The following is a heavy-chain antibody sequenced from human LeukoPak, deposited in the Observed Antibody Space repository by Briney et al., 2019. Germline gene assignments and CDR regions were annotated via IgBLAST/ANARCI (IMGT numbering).Heavy chain of an antibody. Sequence: SETLSLTCAVYGGSFSGYYWSWIRQPPGKGLEWIGEINHSGSTNYNPSLESRVTISVDTSKNQFSLKLSSVTAADTAVYYCARGLDYDSSGYIDYWGQGTLVTVSS. CDR2: INHSGST. J-gene: IGHJ4*02. CDR1: GGSFSGYY. CDR3: ARGLDYDSSGYIDY. D-gene: IGHD3-22*01. V-gene: IGHV4-34*01.